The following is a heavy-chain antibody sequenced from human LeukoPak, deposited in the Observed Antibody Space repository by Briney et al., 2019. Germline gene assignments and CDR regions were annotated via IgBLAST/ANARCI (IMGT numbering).Heavy chain of an antibody. Sequence: PGGSLRLSCAASGFTLSINYMSWVRQAPGKGLEWVAFIRYDGSNKYYADSVKGRFTVSRDNSKNTLYLQMNSLRAEDTSVYYCGGSYGGYADYWGQGTLVTVSS. CDR2: IRYDGSNK. V-gene: IGHV3-30*02. D-gene: IGHD4-17*01. CDR1: GFTLSINY. J-gene: IGHJ4*02. CDR3: GGSYGGYADY.